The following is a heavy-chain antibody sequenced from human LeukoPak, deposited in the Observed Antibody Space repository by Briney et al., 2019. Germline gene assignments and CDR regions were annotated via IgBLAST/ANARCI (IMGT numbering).Heavy chain of an antibody. D-gene: IGHD6-13*01. CDR3: ASQGQSQQPEYFQH. CDR2: IIPIFGTA. CDR1: GGTFSSYA. J-gene: IGHJ1*01. V-gene: IGHV1-69*05. Sequence: SVKVSCKASGGTFSSYAISWVRQAPGQGLEWMGGIIPIFGTANYAQKFQGRVTITTDESTSTAYMELSSLRSEDTAVYYCASQGQSQQPEYFQHWGQGTLVTVSS.